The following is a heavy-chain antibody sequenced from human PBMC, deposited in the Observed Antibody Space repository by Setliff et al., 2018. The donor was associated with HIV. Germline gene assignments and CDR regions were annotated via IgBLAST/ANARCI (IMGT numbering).Heavy chain of an antibody. D-gene: IGHD1-26*01. CDR3: ARDHHSGRGSNFPWYSDL. CDR2: ITSYNGNT. J-gene: IGHJ2*01. CDR1: GGTFNTYT. V-gene: IGHV1-18*01. Sequence: ASVKVSCKASGGTFNTYTITWVRQAPGQGLEWMGWITSYNGNTNYAKKFKGRVTMTTDTSTSIAYMELKSLRSEETAVYYCARDHHSGRGSNFPWYSDLWGRGTLVTVSS.